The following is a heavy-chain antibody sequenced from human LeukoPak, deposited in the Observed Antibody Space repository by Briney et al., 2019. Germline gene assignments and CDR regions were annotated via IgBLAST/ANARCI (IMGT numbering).Heavy chain of an antibody. D-gene: IGHD6-13*01. Sequence: PGGSLRLSCAASGFTFSSYAMGWVRQAPGKGLEWVSAISGSGGSTYYADSVKGRFTISRDNSKNTLYLQMNSLRAEDTAVYYCAKVRSYSSSWYPNWGQGTLVTVSS. CDR2: ISGSGGST. CDR3: AKVRSYSSSWYPN. J-gene: IGHJ4*02. V-gene: IGHV3-23*01. CDR1: GFTFSSYA.